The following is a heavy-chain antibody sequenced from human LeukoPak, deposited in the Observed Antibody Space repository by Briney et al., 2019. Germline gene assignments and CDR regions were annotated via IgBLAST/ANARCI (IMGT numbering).Heavy chain of an antibody. Sequence: GGSLRLSCAASGFTFSSYAMHWVRQAPGKGLEWVAVISYDGSNKYYADSVKGRLTISRDNSKNTLYLQMNSLRAEDTAVYYCARDRRRRTYYYDSSGYYFGDYWGQGTLVTVSS. D-gene: IGHD3-22*01. J-gene: IGHJ4*02. CDR3: ARDRRRRTYYYDSSGYYFGDY. V-gene: IGHV3-30-3*01. CDR2: ISYDGSNK. CDR1: GFTFSSYA.